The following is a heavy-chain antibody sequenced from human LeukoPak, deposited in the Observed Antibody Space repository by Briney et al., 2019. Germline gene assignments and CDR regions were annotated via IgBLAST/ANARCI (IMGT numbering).Heavy chain of an antibody. D-gene: IGHD1-26*01. CDR3: ARDGSGGGSYYSNDAFDI. V-gene: IGHV1-18*01. Sequence: ASVKVSCKASGGTFSSYAISWVRQAPGQGLEWMGWISAHNGNTNYAQKLQGRVTMTTDTSTSTAYMELRGLRSDDTAVYYCARDGSGGGSYYSNDAFDIWGQGTMVTVSS. J-gene: IGHJ3*02. CDR1: GGTFSSYA. CDR2: ISAHNGNT.